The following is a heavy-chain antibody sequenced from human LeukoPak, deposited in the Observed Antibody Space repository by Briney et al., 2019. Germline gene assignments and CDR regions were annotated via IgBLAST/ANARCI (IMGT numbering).Heavy chain of an antibody. CDR1: GGSISSSSYC. Sequence: SETLSLTCTVSGGSISSSSYCWGWIRQPPGKGLEWIGSIYYSGSTYYNPSLKSRVTISVDTSKNQFSLKLSSVTAADTAVYYCARSIGRVPAAKFYAFDIWGQGTMVTVSS. CDR3: ARSIGRVPAAKFYAFDI. J-gene: IGHJ3*02. D-gene: IGHD2-2*01. V-gene: IGHV4-39*01. CDR2: IYYSGST.